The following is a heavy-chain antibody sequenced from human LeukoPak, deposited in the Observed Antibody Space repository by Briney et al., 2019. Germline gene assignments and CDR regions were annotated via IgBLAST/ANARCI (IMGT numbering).Heavy chain of an antibody. CDR2: ISSSSSYI. Sequence: KTGGSLRLSCAASGFTFSSYSMNWVRQAPGKGLEWVSSISSSSSYIYYADSVKGRFTISRDNAKNSLYLQMNSLRAEDTALYYCAKDGTGCGGDCYSDYWGQGTLVTVSS. CDR3: AKDGTGCGGDCYSDY. D-gene: IGHD2-21*02. J-gene: IGHJ4*02. V-gene: IGHV3-21*04. CDR1: GFTFSSYS.